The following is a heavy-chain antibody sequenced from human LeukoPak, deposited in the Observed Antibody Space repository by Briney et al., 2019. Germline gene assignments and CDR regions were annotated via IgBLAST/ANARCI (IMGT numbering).Heavy chain of an antibody. Sequence: GGSLRLSCAASGFSFDDDGMHWVRQAPGKGLEWVSGICWNRGAIGYADSVKGRFSISRDNAKNTLYLQMNSLRVEDTAVYYCARGRPHGNDYWGQGTLVTVSS. CDR2: ICWNRGAI. J-gene: IGHJ4*02. V-gene: IGHV3-9*01. D-gene: IGHD4-23*01. CDR1: GFSFDDDG. CDR3: ARGRPHGNDY.